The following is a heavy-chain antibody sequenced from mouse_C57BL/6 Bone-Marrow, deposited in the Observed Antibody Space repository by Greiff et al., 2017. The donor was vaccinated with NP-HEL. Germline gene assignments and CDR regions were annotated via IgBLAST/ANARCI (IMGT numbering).Heavy chain of an antibody. CDR2: IYPRSGNT. D-gene: IGHD1-1*01. CDR3: ARLFITTVEFDY. Sequence: QVQLKESGAELARPGASVKLSCKASGYTFTSYGISWVKQRTGQGLEWIGEIYPRSGNTYYNEKFKGKATLTADKSSSTAYMELRSLTSEDSAVYFCARLFITTVEFDYWGQGTTLTVSS. V-gene: IGHV1-81*01. J-gene: IGHJ2*01. CDR1: GYTFTSYG.